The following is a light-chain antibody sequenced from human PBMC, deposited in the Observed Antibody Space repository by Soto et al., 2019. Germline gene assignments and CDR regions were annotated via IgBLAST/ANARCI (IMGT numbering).Light chain of an antibody. CDR3: SSFTGSNYV. CDR1: IIDVGGYNF. CDR2: DVS. Sequence: QSVLTPPSPLSGSPGPSITLSCTGNIIDVGGYNFVSWYQQYPGKAPKLMICDVSNRPSGVSNRFSGSKSGNTASLTISGLQAEDEADYYCSSFTGSNYVFGTGTKVTVL. V-gene: IGLV2-14*03. J-gene: IGLJ1*01.